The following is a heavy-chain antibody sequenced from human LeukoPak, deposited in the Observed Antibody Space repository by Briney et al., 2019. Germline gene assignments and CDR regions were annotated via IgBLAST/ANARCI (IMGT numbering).Heavy chain of an antibody. J-gene: IGHJ4*02. V-gene: IGHV5-51*01. CDR3: ARPGYSGSLEY. Sequence: GESLKISCKGSGYSFSSSWIGWVRQMPGKGLEWMGIIYPADSDTRYSPSFQGQVTISADKSINTAYLQWSSLKASDTAMYYCARPGYSGSLEYWGQGTLVTVSS. CDR2: IYPADSDT. CDR1: GYSFSSSW. D-gene: IGHD1-26*01.